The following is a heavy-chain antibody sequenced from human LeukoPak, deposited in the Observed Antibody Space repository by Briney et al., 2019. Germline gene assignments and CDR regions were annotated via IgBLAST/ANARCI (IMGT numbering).Heavy chain of an antibody. D-gene: IGHD6-13*01. CDR1: GGSFSGYY. J-gene: IGHJ4*02. V-gene: IGHV4-34*01. Sequence: SETLSLTCAVYGGSFSGYYWSWIRQPLGKGLEWIGEINHSGSTNYNPSLKSRVAISVDTSKNQFSLKLSSVTAADTAVYYCARGDSSSNNGIRFDYWGQGALVTVSS. CDR3: ARGDSSSNNGIRFDY. CDR2: INHSGST.